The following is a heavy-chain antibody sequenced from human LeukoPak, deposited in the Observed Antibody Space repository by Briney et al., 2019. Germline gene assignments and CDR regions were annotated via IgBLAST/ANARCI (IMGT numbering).Heavy chain of an antibody. D-gene: IGHD2-8*01. CDR3: ARYVGMDV. V-gene: IGHV3-7*01. CDR2: IKQDGNEK. J-gene: IGHJ6*02. CDR1: GFTFSYYW. Sequence: GGSLRLSCAASGFTFSYYWMSWIRQAPGKGLEWVANIKQDGNEKYYVDSVKGRFTISRDNAKNSLFLRMNSLRAEDTAVYYCARYVGMDVWGQGTTVTVSS.